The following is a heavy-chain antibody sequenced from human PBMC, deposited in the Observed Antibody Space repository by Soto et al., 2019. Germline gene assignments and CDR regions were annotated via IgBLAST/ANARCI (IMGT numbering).Heavy chain of an antibody. CDR2: IYSGGST. J-gene: IGHJ6*02. Sequence: EVQLVESGGGLIQPGGSLRLSCAASGCSVSRNYMSWVRQAPGKGLEWVSVIYSGGSTYYADSVKGRFTISRDNSKNTLFLQMISLRAEDTAVYYCATSTIAAAPPMDVWGQGTTVTVSS. D-gene: IGHD6-13*01. CDR3: ATSTIAAAPPMDV. CDR1: GCSVSRNY. V-gene: IGHV3-53*01.